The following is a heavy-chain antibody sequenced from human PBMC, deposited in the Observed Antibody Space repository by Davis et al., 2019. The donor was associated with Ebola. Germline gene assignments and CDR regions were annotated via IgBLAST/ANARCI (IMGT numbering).Heavy chain of an antibody. Sequence: PGGSLRLSCAASGFTFSSYAMSWVRQAPGKGLEWVSAISGSGGSTYYADSVKGRFTISRDNSKNTLYLQMNSLRAEDTAVYYCAKDEIVATTGGVDYWGQGTLVTVSS. CDR3: AKDEIVATTGGVDY. J-gene: IGHJ4*02. CDR2: ISGSGGST. D-gene: IGHD5-12*01. CDR1: GFTFSSYA. V-gene: IGHV3-23*01.